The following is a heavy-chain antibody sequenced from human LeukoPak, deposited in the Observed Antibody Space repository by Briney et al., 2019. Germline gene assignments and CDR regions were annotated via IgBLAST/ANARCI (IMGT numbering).Heavy chain of an antibody. J-gene: IGHJ4*02. CDR3: ARGSGYDRGFDY. CDR2: ISSSSSYI. D-gene: IGHD5-12*01. Sequence: GGSLRLSCAASGFTFSSYSMNWVRQAPGKGLEWISSISSSSSYIYYADSVKGRFTISRDNAKNSLYLQMNSLRAEDTAVYYCARGSGYDRGFDYWGQGTLVTVSS. V-gene: IGHV3-21*01. CDR1: GFTFSSYS.